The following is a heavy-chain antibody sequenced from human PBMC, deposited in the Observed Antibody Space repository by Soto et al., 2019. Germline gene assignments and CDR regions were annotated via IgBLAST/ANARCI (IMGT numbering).Heavy chain of an antibody. CDR2: ISYDGSSK. CDR3: ARDEMDYDFWSGYAGYFDY. J-gene: IGHJ4*02. V-gene: IGHV3-30*01. Sequence: QVQLVESGGGVVQPGRSLRLSCAASGFTFSSYAMHWVRQAPGKGLECVAVISYDGSSKYHADSVRGRFTISRDNSKNTLYLQMNSLRADDTAVYYCARDEMDYDFWSGYAGYFDYWGQGTLVTVSS. CDR1: GFTFSSYA. D-gene: IGHD3-3*01.